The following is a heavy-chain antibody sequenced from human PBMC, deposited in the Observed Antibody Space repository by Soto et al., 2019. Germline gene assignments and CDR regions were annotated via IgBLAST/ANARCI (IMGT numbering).Heavy chain of an antibody. D-gene: IGHD2-2*01. CDR3: ARQDCSSTSCYGAPPYYYYYGMDV. CDR1: GYTFTSYY. CDR2: INPSGGST. Sequence: QVQLVQSGAEVKKPGASVKVSCKASGYTFTSYYMHWVRQAPGQGLEWMGVINPSGGSTSYAQKFQGRVTMTRDTSTSTVYMELSSLRSEDTAVYYCARQDCSSTSCYGAPPYYYYYGMDVWGRGTTVTVSS. V-gene: IGHV1-46*01. J-gene: IGHJ6*02.